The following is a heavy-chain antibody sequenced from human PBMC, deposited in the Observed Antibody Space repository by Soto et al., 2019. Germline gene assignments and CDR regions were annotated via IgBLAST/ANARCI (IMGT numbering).Heavy chain of an antibody. CDR3: AKEQSGITGSTLDY. D-gene: IGHD1-7*01. CDR2: ISYDGSNK. J-gene: IGHJ4*02. V-gene: IGHV3-30*18. Sequence: PGGSLRLSCAASGFTFSSYGMHWVRQAPGKGLEWVAVISYDGSNKYYADSVKGRFTISRDNSKNTLYLQMNSLRAEDTAVYYCAKEQSGITGSTLDYWGQGTLVTVSS. CDR1: GFTFSSYG.